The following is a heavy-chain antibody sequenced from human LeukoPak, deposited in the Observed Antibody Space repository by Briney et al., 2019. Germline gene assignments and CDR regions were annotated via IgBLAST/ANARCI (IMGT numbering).Heavy chain of an antibody. J-gene: IGHJ6*04. CDR2: INANNGNT. Sequence: ASVKVSCKASGYTFTSYGINWVRQAPGQGLEWMGWINANNGNTSYAQKFQGRVTMTTDTSTSTAYMELRSLRSDDTAVYYCARDESKYQLLPYRMDVWGKGTTVTVSS. V-gene: IGHV1-18*04. CDR1: GYTFTSYG. D-gene: IGHD2-2*01. CDR3: ARDESKYQLLPYRMDV.